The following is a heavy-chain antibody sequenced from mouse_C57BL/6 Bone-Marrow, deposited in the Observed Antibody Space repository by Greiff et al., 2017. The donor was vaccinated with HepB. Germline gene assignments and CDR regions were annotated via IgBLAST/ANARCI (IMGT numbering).Heavy chain of an antibody. V-gene: IGHV1-64*01. CDR2: IHPNSGST. D-gene: IGHD2-5*01. CDR3: ASSIVTTGAY. Sequence: QVQLQQPGAELVKPGASVKLSCKASGYTFTSYWMHWVKQRPGQGLEWIGMIHPNSGSTNYNEKFKSKATLTVDKSSSTAYMQLSSLTSEDSAVYYCASSIVTTGAYWGQGTLVTVSA. CDR1: GYTFTSYW. J-gene: IGHJ3*01.